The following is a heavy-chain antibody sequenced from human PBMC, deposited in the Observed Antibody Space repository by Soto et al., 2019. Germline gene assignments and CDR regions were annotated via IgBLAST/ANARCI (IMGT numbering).Heavy chain of an antibody. CDR2: INWNGGST. V-gene: IGHV3-20*04. J-gene: IGHJ6*02. D-gene: IGHD3-10*01. CDR3: ARDLSVYYGSGGGTYGMGV. Sequence: GGSQRLSCAASGFTFDDYGRSWVRQTPGKGLEWVSGINWNGGSTGYADSVKGRFTISRDNAKNSLYLQMNSLRAEDTALYYCARDLSVYYGSGGGTYGMGVWGQGTTVTVSS. CDR1: GFTFDDYG.